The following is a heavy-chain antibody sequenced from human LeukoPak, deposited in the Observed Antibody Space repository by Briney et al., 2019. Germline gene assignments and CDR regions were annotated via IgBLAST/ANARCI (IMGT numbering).Heavy chain of an antibody. CDR2: VYHSGST. D-gene: IGHD3-3*01. V-gene: IGHV4-39*07. Sequence: SETLSLTCTVSSRSISSSAHYWGWIRQPPGKGLEWIACVYHSGSTFYNPSPKSRVTMSVDTSKNQFSLKLTSVTAADTAVYYCARVPAYDFGTGYYYYYMDVWGKGTTVTVSS. CDR1: SRSISSSAHY. J-gene: IGHJ6*03. CDR3: ARVPAYDFGTGYYYYYMDV.